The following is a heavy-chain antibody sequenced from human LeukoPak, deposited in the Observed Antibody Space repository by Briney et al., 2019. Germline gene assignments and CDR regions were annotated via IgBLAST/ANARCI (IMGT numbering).Heavy chain of an antibody. CDR1: GGSISSHY. D-gene: IGHD5-12*01. Sequence: SETLSLTCTVSGGSISSHYGSWIRQPPGKGLEWIGYIYYSGSTNYNPSLKSRVTISVDTSKNQFSLKLSSVTAADTAVYYCARNIVATTYYFDYWGQGTLVTVSS. CDR3: ARNIVATTYYFDY. J-gene: IGHJ4*02. CDR2: IYYSGST. V-gene: IGHV4-59*08.